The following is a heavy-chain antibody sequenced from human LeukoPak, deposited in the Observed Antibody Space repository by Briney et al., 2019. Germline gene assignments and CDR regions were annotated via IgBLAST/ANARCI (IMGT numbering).Heavy chain of an antibody. CDR2: IYTSGST. Sequence: PSETLSLTCTVSGGSISSYYWSWIRQPAGKGLEWIGRIYTSGSTNYNPSLKSRVTMSVDTSKNQFSLKLSSVTAADTAVYYCARQTITFGGVVLFDYWGQGTLVTVSS. CDR3: ARQTITFGGVVLFDY. V-gene: IGHV4-4*07. D-gene: IGHD3-16*01. CDR1: GGSISSYY. J-gene: IGHJ4*02.